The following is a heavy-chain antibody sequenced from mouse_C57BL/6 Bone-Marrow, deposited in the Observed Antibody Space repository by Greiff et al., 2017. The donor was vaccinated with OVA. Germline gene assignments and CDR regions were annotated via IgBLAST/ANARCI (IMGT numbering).Heavy chain of an antibody. J-gene: IGHJ1*03. Sequence: EVKVVESGGGLVQPGRSLRLSCATSGFTFSDFYMEWVRQAPGKGLEWIAASRNKANDYTTEYSASVKGRFTVSRDTSQSILYLQMNALRAEDTAIYYCARDARYYGSKGYFDVWGTGTTVTVSS. CDR3: ARDARYYGSKGYFDV. CDR2: SRNKANDYTT. CDR1: GFTFSDFY. D-gene: IGHD1-1*01. V-gene: IGHV7-1*01.